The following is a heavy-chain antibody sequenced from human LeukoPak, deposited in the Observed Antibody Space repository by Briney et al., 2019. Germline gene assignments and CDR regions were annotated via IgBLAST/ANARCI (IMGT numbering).Heavy chain of an antibody. CDR1: GGSISGYY. Sequence: SETLSLTCTVSGGSISGYYWSWIRQPPGKGLEWIGYIYYSGSTNYNPSLKSRVTISVDTSMNQFSLKLRCVTAADTAVYYCARRGGSTVTTWLDYWGQGTLVTVSS. CDR3: ARRGGSTVTTWLDY. D-gene: IGHD4-17*01. J-gene: IGHJ4*02. V-gene: IGHV4-59*08. CDR2: IYYSGST.